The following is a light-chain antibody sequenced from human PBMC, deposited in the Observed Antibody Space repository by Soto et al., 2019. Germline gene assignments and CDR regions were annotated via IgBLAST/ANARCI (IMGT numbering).Light chain of an antibody. CDR1: KLGDKY. V-gene: IGLV3-1*01. CDR2: QDS. Sequence: SYELTQPPSVSVSPGQTASITCSGDKLGDKYACWYQQKPGQSPVLVIYQDSKRPSGTPERFSGSNSGNTATLTISGTQDMDEDDYYCQALDSSTVVFGGGTKVTVL. CDR3: QALDSSTVV. J-gene: IGLJ2*01.